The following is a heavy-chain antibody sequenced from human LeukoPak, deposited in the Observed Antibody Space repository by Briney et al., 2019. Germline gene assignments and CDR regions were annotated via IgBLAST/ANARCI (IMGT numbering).Heavy chain of an antibody. V-gene: IGHV3-53*04. CDR2: IYSGGST. CDR1: GFTVSSSY. J-gene: IGHJ3*02. CDR3: AMIAVAGLDAFDI. D-gene: IGHD6-19*01. Sequence: GGSLRLSCAASGFTVSSSYMSWVRPAPGKGLEWVSVIYSGGSTYYADSVKGRFTISRHNSKNTLYLQMNSLRAEDTAVYYCAMIAVAGLDAFDIWGQGTMVTVSS.